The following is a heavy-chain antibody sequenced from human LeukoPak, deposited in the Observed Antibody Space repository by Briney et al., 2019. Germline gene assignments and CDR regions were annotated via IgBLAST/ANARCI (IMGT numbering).Heavy chain of an antibody. D-gene: IGHD5-18*01. CDR1: GFTFSSYG. CDR2: IWYDGSNK. J-gene: IGHJ4*02. V-gene: IGHV3-33*06. CDR3: AKDKDVGYSYGFDY. Sequence: PGGSLRLSCAASGFTFSSYGMHWVRQAPGKGLEWVAVIWYDGSNKYYADSVKGRFTISRDNSKNTLYLQMNSLRAEDTAEYYCAKDKDVGYSYGFDYWGQGTLVTVSS.